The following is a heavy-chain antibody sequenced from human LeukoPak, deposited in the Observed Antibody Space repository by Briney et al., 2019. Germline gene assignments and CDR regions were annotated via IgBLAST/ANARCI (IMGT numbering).Heavy chain of an antibody. Sequence: SVKVSFKASGGTFSSYAISWVRQAPGQGLEWMGGIIPIFGTANYAQKFQGRVTITADESTSTAYMELSSLRSEDTAVYYCARVPYYYYYMDVWGKGTTVTISS. CDR2: IIPIFGTA. V-gene: IGHV1-69*13. CDR1: GGTFSSYA. J-gene: IGHJ6*03. CDR3: ARVPYYYYYMDV.